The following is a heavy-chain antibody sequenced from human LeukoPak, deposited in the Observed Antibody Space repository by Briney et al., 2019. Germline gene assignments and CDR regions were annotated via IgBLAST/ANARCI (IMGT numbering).Heavy chain of an antibody. D-gene: IGHD3-10*01. CDR1: GYTFTSYY. CDR2: INPSGGST. V-gene: IGHV1-46*01. J-gene: IGHJ6*02. CDR3: ARTENNMVRDIYGMDV. Sequence: ASVKVSCKASGYTFTSYYIHWVRQAPGQGLEWMGIINPSGGSTIHAQKFQGRVTMTRDTSTSTVYMELSSLRSEDTAVYYCARTENNMVRDIYGMDVWGQGTKVTVSS.